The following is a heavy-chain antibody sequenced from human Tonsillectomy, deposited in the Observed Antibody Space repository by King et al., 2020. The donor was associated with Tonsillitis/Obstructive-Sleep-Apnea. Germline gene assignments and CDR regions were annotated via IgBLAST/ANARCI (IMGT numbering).Heavy chain of an antibody. V-gene: IGHV4-39*01. D-gene: IGHD6-19*01. J-gene: IGHJ4*02. CDR2: IYYSGST. Sequence: QLQESGPGLVKPSETLSLTCTVSGGSISSSSYYWGWIRQPPGKGLEWIGSIYYSGSTYYNPSLKSRVTISVDTSKNQFSLKLSSVTDADTAVYYCARQIGWNPDDYWGQGTLVTVSS. CDR1: GGSISSSSYY. CDR3: ARQIGWNPDDY.